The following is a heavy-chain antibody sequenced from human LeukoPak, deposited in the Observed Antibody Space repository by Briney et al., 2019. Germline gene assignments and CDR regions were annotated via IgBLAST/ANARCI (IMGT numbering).Heavy chain of an antibody. J-gene: IGHJ4*02. D-gene: IGHD3-10*01. Sequence: PGGSLRLSCAASGFTFSSYGMSWVRQAPGKGLEWVSAISGSGGSTYYADSVKGRFTISRDNSKNTLYLQMNSLRAEDTAVYYCAKSMENRGALGYWGQGTLVTVSS. CDR1: GFTFSSYG. CDR3: AKSMENRGALGY. CDR2: ISGSGGST. V-gene: IGHV3-23*01.